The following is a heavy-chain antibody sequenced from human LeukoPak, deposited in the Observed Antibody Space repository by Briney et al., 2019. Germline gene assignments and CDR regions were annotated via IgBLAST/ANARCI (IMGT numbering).Heavy chain of an antibody. V-gene: IGHV3-23*01. CDR2: ISGSGGST. D-gene: IGHD3-22*01. Sequence: GGSLRLSCAASGFTFSGYAMSWVRQAPGKGLEWVSAISGSGGSTYYADSVKGRFTISRDNSKNTLYLQMNSLRAEDTAVYYCAKSNYYDSSGHSRKFDYWGQGTLVTVSS. CDR1: GFTFSGYA. CDR3: AKSNYYDSSGHSRKFDY. J-gene: IGHJ4*02.